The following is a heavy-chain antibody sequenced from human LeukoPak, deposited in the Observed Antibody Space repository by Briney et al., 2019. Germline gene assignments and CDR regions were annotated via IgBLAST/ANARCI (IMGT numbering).Heavy chain of an antibody. J-gene: IGHJ4*02. CDR3: AREGYYGSGSPPSLYFDY. CDR2: ISGNGGTT. Sequence: GGSLRLSCAASGSTFSSYAMSWVRRAPGKGLEWVSYISGNGGTTYYADSVKGRFTISRDNSRSTLYLQMNSLRPEDTAIYYCAREGYYGSGSPPSLYFDYWGQGTLVTVSS. CDR1: GSTFSSYA. D-gene: IGHD3-10*01. V-gene: IGHV3-23*01.